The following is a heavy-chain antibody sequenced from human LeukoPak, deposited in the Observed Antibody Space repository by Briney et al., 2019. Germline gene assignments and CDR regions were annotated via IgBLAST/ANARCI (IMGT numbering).Heavy chain of an antibody. V-gene: IGHV3-23*01. CDR1: VFTFSSYA. CDR2: VRDTGGKI. J-gene: IGHJ4*02. CDR3: AKGGGMQFDY. D-gene: IGHD4-23*01. Sequence: GGPLRLSCAASVFTFSSYAMSWVRQAPGKGLEWVSTVRDTGGKIFYADSVKGRFTISRDNSNNSLFLQMNSLSVEDPAIYYCAKGGGMQFDYWGQGTLLTVSS.